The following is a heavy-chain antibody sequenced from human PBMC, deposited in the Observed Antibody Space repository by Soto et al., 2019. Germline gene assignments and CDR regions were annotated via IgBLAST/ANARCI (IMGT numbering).Heavy chain of an antibody. J-gene: IGHJ4*02. Sequence: LSLTCTVSGGSISSYYWSWIRQPPGKGLEWIGYISYSGSTNYNPSLKSRVTISVDTSKNQLSLKLSSVTAADTAVYYCASVGRSYDSSGYSVDFWGQGTLVTVSS. D-gene: IGHD3-22*01. CDR3: ASVGRSYDSSGYSVDF. CDR1: GGSISSYY. CDR2: ISYSGST. V-gene: IGHV4-59*01.